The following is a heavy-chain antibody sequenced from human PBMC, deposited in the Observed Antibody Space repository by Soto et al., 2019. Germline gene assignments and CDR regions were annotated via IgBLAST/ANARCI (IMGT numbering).Heavy chain of an antibody. D-gene: IGHD3-3*01. CDR1: GGSFSGYY. CDR2: INHSGST. V-gene: IGHV4-34*01. J-gene: IGHJ4*02. Sequence: SETLSLTCAVYGGSFSGYYWSWIRQPPGKGLEWIGEINHSGSTNYNPSLKSRVTISVDTSKNQFSLKLSSVTAADTAVYYCGIQKSGSGRHSFFNYGGQETLATVSS. CDR3: GIQKSGSGRHSFFNY.